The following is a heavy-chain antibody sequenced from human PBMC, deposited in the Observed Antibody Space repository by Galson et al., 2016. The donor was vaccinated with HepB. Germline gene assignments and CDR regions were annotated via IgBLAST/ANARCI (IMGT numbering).Heavy chain of an antibody. CDR1: GYTFTSYY. CDR3: ARGTGTGGYFDY. J-gene: IGHJ4*02. D-gene: IGHD3/OR15-3a*01. CDR2: INPSGGST. V-gene: IGHV1-46*03. Sequence: SVKVSCKASGYTFTSYYMHWVRQAPGHGLEWMGIINPSGGSTSYAQKFQGRVTVTRDTSTSTVYMELSSLRSEATAVYYCARGTGTGGYFDYWGQGTLVPVSS.